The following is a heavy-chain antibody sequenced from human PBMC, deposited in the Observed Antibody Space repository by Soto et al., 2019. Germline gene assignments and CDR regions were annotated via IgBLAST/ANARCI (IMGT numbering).Heavy chain of an antibody. CDR2: ISGSGGST. V-gene: IGHV3-23*01. J-gene: IGHJ5*02. CDR1: GFTFSSYA. D-gene: IGHD3-9*01. CDR3: AKGPLYLDILTGYYSFDP. Sequence: GGSLRLSCAASGFTFSSYAMSWVRQAPGKGLEWVSAISGSGGSTYYADSVKGRFTISRDNSKNTLYLQMNSLRAEDTAVYYCAKGPLYLDILTGYYSFDPWGQGTLVTVSS.